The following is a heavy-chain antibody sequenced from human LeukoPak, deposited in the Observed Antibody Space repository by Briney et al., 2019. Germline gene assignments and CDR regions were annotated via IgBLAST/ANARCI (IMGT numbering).Heavy chain of an antibody. D-gene: IGHD2-8*02. CDR3: ARDGTGFDY. CDR1: GFTFTCCW. V-gene: IGHV3-7*01. Sequence: GGSLRLSCAASGFTFTCCWMSWVRQPPGKGLEWVASVKQDGIETQYVDSVKGRFTISRDNAKNSVYLQMNSLRVEDTAVYYCARDGTGFDYWGQGTLVTVSS. J-gene: IGHJ4*02. CDR2: VKQDGIET.